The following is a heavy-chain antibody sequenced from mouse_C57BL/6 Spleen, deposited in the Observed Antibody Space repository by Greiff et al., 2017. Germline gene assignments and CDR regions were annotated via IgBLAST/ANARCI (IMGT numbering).Heavy chain of an antibody. J-gene: IGHJ4*01. CDR1: GYTFTSYW. V-gene: IGHV1-61*01. CDR2: IYPSDSET. Sequence: QVQLKQPGAELVKPGASVKMSCKASGYTFTSYWMDWVKQRPGQGLEWIGNIYPSDSETHYNQKFKDKATLTVDKSSSTAYMQLSSLTSEDSAVYYCARGGGNYDAMDYWGQGTSVTVSS. D-gene: IGHD2-1*01. CDR3: ARGGGNYDAMDY.